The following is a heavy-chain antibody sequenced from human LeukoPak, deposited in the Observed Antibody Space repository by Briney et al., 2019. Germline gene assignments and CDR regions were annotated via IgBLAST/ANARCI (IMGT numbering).Heavy chain of an antibody. V-gene: IGHV4-4*02. CDR3: ASSVVATIYYYYYYGMDV. D-gene: IGHD5-12*01. J-gene: IGHJ6*02. Sequence: NASGALSLTCAVSGGSISSSNWWSWVRQPPGKGLEWIGEIYHSGSTNYNPSLKSRVTISVDKSKNQFSLKLSSVTAADTAVYYCASSVVATIYYYYYYGMDVWGQGTTVTVSS. CDR1: GGSISSSNW. CDR2: IYHSGST.